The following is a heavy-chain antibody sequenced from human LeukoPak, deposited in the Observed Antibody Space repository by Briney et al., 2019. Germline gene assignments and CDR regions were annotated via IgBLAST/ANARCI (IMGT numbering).Heavy chain of an antibody. Sequence: GGSLRLSCAASGFTLSNHAVQWVRQAPGKGLEWVAFISSDGSNKYYGASVEGRFAISRDNVKNTSYLHLNSLRSEDTARYYCARGYSGYDLLGYWGQGTLVTVSS. D-gene: IGHD5-12*01. CDR1: GFTLSNHA. V-gene: IGHV3-30*09. CDR2: ISSDGSNK. J-gene: IGHJ4*02. CDR3: ARGYSGYDLLGY.